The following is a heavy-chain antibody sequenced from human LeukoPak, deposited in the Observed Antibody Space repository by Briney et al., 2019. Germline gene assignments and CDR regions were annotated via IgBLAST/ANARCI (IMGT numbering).Heavy chain of an antibody. J-gene: IGHJ5*02. V-gene: IGHV1-2*02. CDR3: ASYITSRDGYNS. D-gene: IGHD5-24*01. Sequence: ASVKVSCKVSGYTFTGYYMHWVRQAPGQGLEWMGWINPNSGGTNYAQKFQGRVTMTRDTSISTAYMELSRLRSDDTAVYYCASYITSRDGYNSWGQGTLVTVSS. CDR1: GYTFTGYY. CDR2: INPNSGGT.